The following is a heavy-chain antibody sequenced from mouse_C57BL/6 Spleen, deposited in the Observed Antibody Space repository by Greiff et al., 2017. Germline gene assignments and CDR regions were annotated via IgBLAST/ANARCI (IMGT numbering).Heavy chain of an antibody. CDR3: AREKGLLRYNYFDY. D-gene: IGHD1-1*01. V-gene: IGHV1-20*01. Sequence: EVQLQQSGPELVKPGDSVKISCKASGYSFTGYFMNWVMQSHGKSLEWIGRINPYNGDTFYNQKFKGKATLTVDKSSSTAHMELRSLTSEDSAVYDCAREKGLLRYNYFDYWGQGTTLTVSS. CDR1: GYSFTGYF. CDR2: INPYNGDT. J-gene: IGHJ2*01.